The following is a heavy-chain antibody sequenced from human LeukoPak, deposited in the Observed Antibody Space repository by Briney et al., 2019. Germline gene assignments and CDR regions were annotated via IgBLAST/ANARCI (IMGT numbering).Heavy chain of an antibody. CDR1: GFTVSSNY. D-gene: IGHD3-10*01. J-gene: IGHJ4*02. Sequence: GGSLRLSCAASGFTVSSNYMSWVRQAPGKGLEWVSVIYTSGSTYYADSVKGRFTISRDNSKNTLYLQMNSLRAEDTAVYYCARALPITMVRGVIPYYFDYWGQGTLVTVSS. CDR3: ARALPITMVRGVIPYYFDY. CDR2: IYTSGST. V-gene: IGHV3-53*01.